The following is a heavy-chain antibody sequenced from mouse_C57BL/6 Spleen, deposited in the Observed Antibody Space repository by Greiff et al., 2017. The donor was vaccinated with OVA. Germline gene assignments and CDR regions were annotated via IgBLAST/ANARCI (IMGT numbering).Heavy chain of an antibody. J-gene: IGHJ4*01. D-gene: IGHD1-1*01. V-gene: IGHV3-6*01. CDR2: ISYDGSN. CDR1: GYSITSGYY. Sequence: DVQLQESGPGLVKPSQSLSLTCSVTGYSITSGYYWNWIRQFPGNKLEWMGYISYDGSNNYNPSLKNRISITRDTSKNQFFLKLNSVTTEDTATYYCARRGLITTAYYAMDYWGQGTSVTVSS. CDR3: ARRGLITTAYYAMDY.